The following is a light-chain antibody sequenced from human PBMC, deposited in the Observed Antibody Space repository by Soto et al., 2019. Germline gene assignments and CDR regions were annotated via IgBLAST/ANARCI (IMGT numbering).Light chain of an antibody. CDR3: QQSYSTPWT. J-gene: IGKJ1*01. V-gene: IGKV1-39*01. CDR2: EVS. Sequence: DIPLTQSPSSLSASVGDRGTITCRASESTRRYLSWYQQRAGKAPTHLIYEVSTRQSGVPSRFSGGGSGTDFTLTITSLQPEDVATYYCQQSYSTPWTFGQGTKVEIK. CDR1: ESTRRY.